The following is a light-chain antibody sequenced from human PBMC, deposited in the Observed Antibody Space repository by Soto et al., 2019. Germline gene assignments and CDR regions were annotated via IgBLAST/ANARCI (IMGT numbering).Light chain of an antibody. J-gene: IGLJ1*01. Sequence: QSALTQPASVSGSPGQSITISCTGTSSDVGGYKFVSWYQQHPGKAPKLLIYDVTNRPSGVSNRCSGSKSGNTASLTISGLQAEDEADYYRSSYTSSSTRVFGTGTKLTVL. CDR1: SSDVGGYKF. CDR2: DVT. V-gene: IGLV2-14*01. CDR3: SSYTSSSTRV.